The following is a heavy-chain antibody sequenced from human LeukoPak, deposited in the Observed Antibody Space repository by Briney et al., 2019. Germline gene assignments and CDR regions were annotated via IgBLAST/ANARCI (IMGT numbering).Heavy chain of an antibody. CDR3: ARSWWGTDWSLYKNWFDP. V-gene: IGHV1-46*01. D-gene: IGHD3/OR15-3a*01. J-gene: IGHJ5*02. CDR2: INPSGGST. Sequence: ASVKVSCKASGFTFTSYYMHWVRQAPGPGLEWMGMINPSGGSTTYTQKFQGRVTMTGDTSTSTVYMELSRLRSEDTAVYYCARSWWGTDWSLYKNWFDPWGQGTLVTVPS. CDR1: GFTFTSYY.